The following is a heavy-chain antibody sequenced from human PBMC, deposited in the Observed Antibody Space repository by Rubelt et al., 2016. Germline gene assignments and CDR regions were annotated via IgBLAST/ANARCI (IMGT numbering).Heavy chain of an antibody. CDR1: GGSISSYY. CDR2: IYYSGGT. V-gene: IGHV4-59*01. CDR3: ASGGYSYGYDAFDI. D-gene: IGHD5-18*01. Sequence: QVQLQESGPGLVKPSETLSLTCTVSGGSISSYYWSWIRQPPGKGLEWIGYIYYSGGTNYNPSLKCRVTISVDTSRNQFSRKLSSVTAADTAVYYCASGGYSYGYDAFDIWGQGTMVTVSS. J-gene: IGHJ3*02.